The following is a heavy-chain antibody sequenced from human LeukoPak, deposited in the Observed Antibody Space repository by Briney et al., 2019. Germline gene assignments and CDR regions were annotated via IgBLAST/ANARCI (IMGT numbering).Heavy chain of an antibody. D-gene: IGHD3-3*01. Sequence: SETLSLTCTVSGGSISNYYWSWIRQPPGKGLEWIGYIYYSGSTNYNPSLKSRVTISVDTSKNQFSLKLSSVTAADTAVYYCARAARDTIFGVVTAFDPWGQGTWSPPPQ. J-gene: IGHJ5*02. CDR1: GGSISNYY. CDR3: ARAARDTIFGVVTAFDP. CDR2: IYYSGST. V-gene: IGHV4-59*01.